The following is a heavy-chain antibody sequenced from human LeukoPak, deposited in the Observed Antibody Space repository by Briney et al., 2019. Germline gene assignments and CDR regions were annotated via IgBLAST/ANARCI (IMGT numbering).Heavy chain of an antibody. V-gene: IGHV3-21*06. CDR3: ARFVNGYFDY. J-gene: IGHJ4*02. D-gene: IGHD2-8*01. CDR2: ISASSNYI. Sequence: GGSLRLSCASSGFTFSNTNMNWVRQAPGKGLKWVSFISASSNYIYYADSVRGRFTISRDNAQNSLYLQMNSLRAEDTAVDFCARFVNGYFDYWGQGTLVTVSS. CDR1: GFTFSNTN.